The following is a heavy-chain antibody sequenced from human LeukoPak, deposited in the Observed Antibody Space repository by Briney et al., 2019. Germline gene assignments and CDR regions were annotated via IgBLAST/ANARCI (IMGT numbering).Heavy chain of an antibody. CDR1: GLIVSSSY. CDR2: IYNDGST. J-gene: IGHJ3*02. Sequence: PGGSLRLSCAASGLIVSSSYMSWVRQAPGKGLEWVSIIYNDGSTYYADSMKGRFTISRDNSKNTLYLQVNSLSAEDTAMYYCARNILFAFDIWGQGTMVTVSS. V-gene: IGHV3-53*01. CDR3: ARNILFAFDI.